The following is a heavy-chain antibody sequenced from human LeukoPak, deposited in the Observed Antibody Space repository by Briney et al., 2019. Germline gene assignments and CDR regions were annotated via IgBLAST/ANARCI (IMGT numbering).Heavy chain of an antibody. Sequence: QTGGSLRLSCAASGFTFSSYSMNWVRQAPGKGLEWVSYISSSSSTIYYADSVKGRFTISRDNAKNSLYLQMNSLRAEDTAVYYCARHTYYYDSSGYTLFDYWGQGTLVTVSS. CDR2: ISSSSSTI. D-gene: IGHD3-22*01. J-gene: IGHJ4*02. V-gene: IGHV3-48*04. CDR3: ARHTYYYDSSGYTLFDY. CDR1: GFTFSSYS.